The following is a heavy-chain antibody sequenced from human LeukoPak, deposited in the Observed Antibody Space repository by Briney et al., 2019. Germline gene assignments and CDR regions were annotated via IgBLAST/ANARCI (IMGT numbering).Heavy chain of an antibody. D-gene: IGHD1-14*01. CDR3: AKERYMLDY. CDR2: VSHDGSKK. CDR1: GFTFSNAW. J-gene: IGHJ4*02. Sequence: GGSLRLSCAASGFTFSNAWMNWVRQAPGKGLEWVALVSHDGSKKYCADSVKGRFTISRDNPKNTLYLQMNSLRPEDTAVYFCAKERYMLDYWGQGTLVTVSS. V-gene: IGHV3-30*18.